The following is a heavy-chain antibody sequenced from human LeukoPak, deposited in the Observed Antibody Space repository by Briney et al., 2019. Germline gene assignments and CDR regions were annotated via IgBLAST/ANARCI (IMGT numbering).Heavy chain of an antibody. Sequence: GGSLRLSCAASGFTVSSNYMSWVRQAPGKGLEWVSVIYSGGSTYYADSVKGRFTISRDNSKNTLYLQMNSLRAEDTAVYYCAKMGLAAAGPTDYWGQGTLVTVSS. J-gene: IGHJ4*02. CDR3: AKMGLAAAGPTDY. V-gene: IGHV3-53*01. CDR1: GFTVSSNY. CDR2: IYSGGST. D-gene: IGHD6-13*01.